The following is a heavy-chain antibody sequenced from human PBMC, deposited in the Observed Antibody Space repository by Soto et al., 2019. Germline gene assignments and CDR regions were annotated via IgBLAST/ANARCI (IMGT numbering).Heavy chain of an antibody. CDR1: GFTFDDYT. Sequence: GGSLRLSCAASGFTFDDYTMHWVRQAPGKGLEWVSLISWDGGSTYYADSVKGRFTISRDNSKNSLYLQMNSLRTEDTALYYCAKDSLFQAVAALGLDYWGQGTLVTVSS. J-gene: IGHJ4*02. V-gene: IGHV3-43*01. D-gene: IGHD6-19*01. CDR3: AKDSLFQAVAALGLDY. CDR2: ISWDGGST.